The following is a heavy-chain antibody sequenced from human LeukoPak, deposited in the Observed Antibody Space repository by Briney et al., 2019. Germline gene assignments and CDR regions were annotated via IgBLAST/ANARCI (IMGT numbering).Heavy chain of an antibody. CDR3: AKGTDYSPYYGMDV. Sequence: GGSLRLSCAASGFTFSSYWMHWVRQAPGKGLEWVAVISYDGSNKYYADSVKGRFTISRDNSKNTLYLQMNSLRAEDTAVYYCAKGTDYSPYYGMDVWGQGTTVTVSS. CDR2: ISYDGSNK. V-gene: IGHV3-30*18. J-gene: IGHJ6*02. CDR1: GFTFSSYW.